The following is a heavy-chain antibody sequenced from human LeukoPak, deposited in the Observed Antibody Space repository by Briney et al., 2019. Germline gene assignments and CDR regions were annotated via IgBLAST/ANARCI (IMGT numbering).Heavy chain of an antibody. CDR3: ARIMGHFDF. V-gene: IGHV4-59*01. Sequence: KPSETLSLTCTVSGVSISSYYWSWIRQPPGKGLEWIGYIYYSGSTNCNPSLKSRVTISVDTSKNQFSLKLSSVTAADTAVYYCARIMGHFDFWGPGTLVTVSS. D-gene: IGHD1-26*01. J-gene: IGHJ4*02. CDR1: GVSISSYY. CDR2: IYYSGST.